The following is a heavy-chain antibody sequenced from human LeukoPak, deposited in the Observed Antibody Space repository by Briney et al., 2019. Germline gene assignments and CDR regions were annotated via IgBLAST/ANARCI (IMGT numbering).Heavy chain of an antibody. CDR2: IYPGDSDT. D-gene: IGHD6-13*01. V-gene: IGHV5-51*01. Sequence: GESLKISCKGSGYSFTSYWIGWLRQMPGKGLEWMGIIYPGDSDTRYSPSFQGQVTISADKSISTAYLQWSSLKASDTAMYYCARQLAAAGHAIDYWGQGTLVTVSS. CDR1: GYSFTSYW. J-gene: IGHJ4*02. CDR3: ARQLAAAGHAIDY.